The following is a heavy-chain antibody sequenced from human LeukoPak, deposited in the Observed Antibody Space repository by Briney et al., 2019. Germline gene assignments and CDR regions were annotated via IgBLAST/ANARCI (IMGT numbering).Heavy chain of an antibody. CDR2: INSDGGST. Sequence: PGGSLRLSCAASGFTFSSFWMYWVRQAPGKGPVWVSRINSDGGSTTYADSVKGRFTISRDNAKNTVYLQMNSLRAEDTAVYYCARRRERGASDAFAFWGQGTMVTVSS. D-gene: IGHD3-16*01. CDR1: GFTFSSFW. V-gene: IGHV3-74*01. CDR3: ARRRERGASDAFAF. J-gene: IGHJ3*01.